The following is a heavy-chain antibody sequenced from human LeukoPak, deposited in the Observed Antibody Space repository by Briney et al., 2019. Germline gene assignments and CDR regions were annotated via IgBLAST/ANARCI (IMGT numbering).Heavy chain of an antibody. CDR2: IYYSGST. CDR1: GGSISSSTYY. J-gene: IGHJ4*02. CDR3: ARLYAVPEQLPFDY. V-gene: IGHV4-39*01. Sequence: PSETLSLTCTVSGGSISSSTYYWGWIRQPPGKGLEWIGSIYYSGSTYYNPSLKSRVTISVDTSKNQFSLKLSSVTAADTAVYYCARLYAVPEQLPFDYWGQGTLVTVSS. D-gene: IGHD3-16*01.